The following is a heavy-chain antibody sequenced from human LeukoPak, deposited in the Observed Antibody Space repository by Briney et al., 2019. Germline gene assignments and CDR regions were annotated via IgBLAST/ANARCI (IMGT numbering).Heavy chain of an antibody. D-gene: IGHD3-10*01. V-gene: IGHV3-30*02. CDR2: IRYDGGDK. J-gene: IGHJ4*02. Sequence: GGSLRLSCAASGLSFSTCGMHWVRQAPGKGLEWVAFIRYDGGDKYYADSVKDRFTISRDNSKNTLYLQLNSLRAEDTAVYYCTKDWSRGGFNRAFDYWGQGTLVTVSS. CDR3: TKDWSRGGFNRAFDY. CDR1: GLSFSTCG.